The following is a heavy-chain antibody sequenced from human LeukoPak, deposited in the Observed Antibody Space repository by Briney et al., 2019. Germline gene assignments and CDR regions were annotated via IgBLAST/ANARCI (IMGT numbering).Heavy chain of an antibody. CDR1: RFTFRRHA. D-gene: IGHD3-10*01. J-gene: IGHJ4*02. Sequence: GGSLRLSCAASRFTFRRHAMTSVPQAPGKGLEGVSGISGSGGRTYYAYSVKGRFTISRDNSKNTMYLQMNSRRAEDTAVYYCAKDPMVRGLTYDCWGQGTLVTVSS. V-gene: IGHV3-23*01. CDR2: ISGSGGRT. CDR3: AKDPMVRGLTYDC.